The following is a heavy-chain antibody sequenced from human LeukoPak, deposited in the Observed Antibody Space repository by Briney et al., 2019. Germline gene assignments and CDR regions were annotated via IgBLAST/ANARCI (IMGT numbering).Heavy chain of an antibody. CDR3: AKGTQWELPFDH. Sequence: PGGSLRLSCVASGFTFSNYAMSWVRQAPGKGLEWVSAISISGGKTYYAVSVKGRFTISRDNSKNTLYLQMNSLRAEDTAVYHCAKGTQWELPFDHWGQGTPVTVSS. V-gene: IGHV3-23*01. CDR1: GFTFSNYA. J-gene: IGHJ4*02. CDR2: ISISGGKT. D-gene: IGHD4-23*01.